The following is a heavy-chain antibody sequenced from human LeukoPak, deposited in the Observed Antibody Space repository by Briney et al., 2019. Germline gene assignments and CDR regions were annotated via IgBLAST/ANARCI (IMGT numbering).Heavy chain of an antibody. CDR1: GGTFSSYA. CDR2: IIPIFGTA. J-gene: IGHJ1*01. D-gene: IGHD2-15*01. Sequence: ASVKVSCKASGGTFSSYAISWVRQAPGQGLEWMGRIIPIFGTANYAQKFQGRVTITTDESTSTAYMELSSLGSEDTAVYYCARDKWDCSGGSCDDFQHWGQGTLVTVSS. V-gene: IGHV1-69*05. CDR3: ARDKWDCSGGSCDDFQH.